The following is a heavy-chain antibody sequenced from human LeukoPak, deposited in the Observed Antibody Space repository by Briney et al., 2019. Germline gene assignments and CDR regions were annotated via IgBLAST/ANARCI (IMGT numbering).Heavy chain of an antibody. Sequence: SETLSLTCTVSGGPISSSSYYWGWIRQPPGKGLEWIGSIYYSGSTYYNPSLKSRVTISVDTSKNQFSLKLSSVTAADTAVYYCARVGRMFRAFDIWGQGTMVTVSS. V-gene: IGHV4-39*07. J-gene: IGHJ3*02. CDR2: IYYSGST. CDR3: ARVGRMFRAFDI. CDR1: GGPISSSSYY. D-gene: IGHD3-10*02.